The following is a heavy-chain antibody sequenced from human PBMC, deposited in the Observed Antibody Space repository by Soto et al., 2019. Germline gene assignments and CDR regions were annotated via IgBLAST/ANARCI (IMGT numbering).Heavy chain of an antibody. CDR3: AKDNIVATLDY. Sequence: QVQLVESGGGVVQPGRSLRLSCAASGFTFSGYGMHWVRQAPGKGLEWVAVISYDGSNKYYADSVKGRFTISRDNSKNTLYLQMNSLRAEDTAVYYCAKDNIVATLDYWGQGTLVTVSS. CDR1: GFTFSGYG. D-gene: IGHD5-12*01. V-gene: IGHV3-30*18. J-gene: IGHJ4*02. CDR2: ISYDGSNK.